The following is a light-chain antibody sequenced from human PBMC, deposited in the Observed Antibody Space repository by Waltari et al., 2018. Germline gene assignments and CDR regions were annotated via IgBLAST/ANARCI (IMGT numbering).Light chain of an antibody. Sequence: DVVMTQSPLSLPVTLGQPASISCRSSQGLVFSDGDTCLEWIHQRPGQSPRRLIHKVSNRQSGVPDRFSGSGSGTDFTRKISRVEAEDVGVYYCMQATHWPHTFGQGTKLEIK. J-gene: IGKJ2*01. CDR3: MQATHWPHT. CDR2: KVS. CDR1: QGLVFSDGDTC. V-gene: IGKV2-30*01.